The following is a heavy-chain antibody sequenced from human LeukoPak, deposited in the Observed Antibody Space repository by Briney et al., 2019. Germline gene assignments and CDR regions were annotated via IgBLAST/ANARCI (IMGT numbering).Heavy chain of an antibody. CDR3: ARGIVGATEFDP. D-gene: IGHD1-26*01. V-gene: IGHV1-69*04. Sequence: SVKVSCKASGGTFSSYAISWVRQAPGQGLEWMGRIIPILGIANYAQKFQGRVTITADKSTSTAYMELSSLRSEDTAVYYCARGIVGATEFDPWGQGTLVTVSS. CDR2: IIPILGIA. J-gene: IGHJ5*02. CDR1: GGTFSSYA.